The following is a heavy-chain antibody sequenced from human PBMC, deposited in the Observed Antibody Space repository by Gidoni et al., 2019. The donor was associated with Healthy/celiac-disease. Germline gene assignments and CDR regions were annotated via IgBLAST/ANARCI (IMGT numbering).Heavy chain of an antibody. CDR1: GYTFPSYY. D-gene: IGHD3-22*01. J-gene: IGHJ4*02. CDR2: INPSGGST. Sequence: QVQLVQSGAEVKKPGASVKVSCKASGYTFPSYYMHWVRQAPGQGLEWMGIINPSGGSTSYAQKFQGRVTMTRDTSTSTVYMELSSLRSEDTAVYYCARVSPDSSGYYYFDYWGQGTLVTVSS. V-gene: IGHV1-46*01. CDR3: ARVSPDSSGYYYFDY.